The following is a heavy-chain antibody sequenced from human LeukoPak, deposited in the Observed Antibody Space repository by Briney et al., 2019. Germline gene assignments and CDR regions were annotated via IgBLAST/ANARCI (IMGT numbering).Heavy chain of an antibody. D-gene: IGHD6-19*01. J-gene: IGHJ3*02. CDR2: IGGRGGST. V-gene: IGHV3-23*01. CDR1: GFTFSDYG. Sequence: GGSLRLSCAASGFTFSDYGMSWVRQAPGKGLEWVSTIGGRGGSTYYADSVKGRFTISRDNSKNTLYLQMNSLRAEDTAVYYCARSYSSGWYEAFDIWGQGTMVTVSS. CDR3: ARSYSSGWYEAFDI.